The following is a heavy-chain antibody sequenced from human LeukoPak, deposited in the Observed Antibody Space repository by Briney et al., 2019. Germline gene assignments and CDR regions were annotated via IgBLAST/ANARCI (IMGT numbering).Heavy chain of an antibody. J-gene: IGHJ6*03. CDR2: IRYDGSNK. CDR3: AKRYCSSTSCYTDYYYYMDV. CDR1: GFTFSSYG. V-gene: IGHV3-30*02. Sequence: GGSLRLSXAASGFTFSSYGMHWVSQPPGKGLEWLAFIRYDGSNKYYADSVKGRFTISRDNSKNTLYLQMNSLRAEDTAVYYCAKRYCSSTSCYTDYYYYMDVWGKGTTVTVSS. D-gene: IGHD2-2*02.